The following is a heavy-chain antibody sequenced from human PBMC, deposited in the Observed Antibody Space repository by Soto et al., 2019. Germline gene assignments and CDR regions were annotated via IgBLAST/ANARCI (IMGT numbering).Heavy chain of an antibody. Sequence: GASVKVSCKASGGTFSSYVISWVRHAPGQGLEWMGGIISIFGTADYAQKFQGRVTITADESTSTAYMELSSLRSEDTAVYYCASHSGSSPEGRYYYGMDVWGQGTTVTVSS. CDR1: GGTFSSYV. CDR2: IISIFGTA. V-gene: IGHV1-69*13. J-gene: IGHJ6*02. CDR3: ASHSGSSPEGRYYYGMDV. D-gene: IGHD1-26*01.